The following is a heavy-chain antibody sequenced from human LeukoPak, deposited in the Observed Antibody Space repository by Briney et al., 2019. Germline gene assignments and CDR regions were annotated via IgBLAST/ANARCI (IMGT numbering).Heavy chain of an antibody. CDR1: GFTFAVYA. CDR2: ISWNSGSI. J-gene: IGHJ4*02. V-gene: IGHV3-9*03. Sequence: GGSLRLSCAASGFTFAVYAMHWVRQAPGKGLEWVSGISWNSGSIGYADSVKGRFTISRDNAKNSLYLQMNSLRAEDMALYYCAKDLGRRGYSYVFDYWGQGTLVTVSS. CDR3: AKDLGRRGYSYVFDY. D-gene: IGHD5-18*01.